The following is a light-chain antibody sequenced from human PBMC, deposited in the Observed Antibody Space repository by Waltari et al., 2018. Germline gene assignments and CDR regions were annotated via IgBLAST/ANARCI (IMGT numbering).Light chain of an antibody. CDR2: YAN. Sequence: IQMSQSPSSLSASVGDRVTITCRASQGISSYLNWYQQKPGKAPKLLIYYANSLASGVPSRFSGSGSWTEFTLTISSLQPEDFATYNCQQGNSYPLTFGGGTKVEIK. J-gene: IGKJ4*01. V-gene: IGKV1-13*02. CDR1: QGISSY. CDR3: QQGNSYPLT.